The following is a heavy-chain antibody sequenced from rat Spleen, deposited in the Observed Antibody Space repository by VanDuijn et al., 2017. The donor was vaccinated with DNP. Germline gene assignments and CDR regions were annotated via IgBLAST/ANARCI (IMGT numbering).Heavy chain of an antibody. J-gene: IGHJ1*01. CDR3: ARHYGEYSYYWYFDF. Sequence: EVQLVESGGGLVQPGRSLKLSCAASGFTFSDYNMAWVRQAPKKGLEWVATISYDGSSTYYRDSVKGRFTISRDNAKSTLYLQMDSLRSEDTATYYCARHYGEYSYYWYFDFWGPGTMVTVSS. D-gene: IGHD1-11*01. CDR1: GFTFSDYN. V-gene: IGHV5-7*01. CDR2: ISYDGSST.